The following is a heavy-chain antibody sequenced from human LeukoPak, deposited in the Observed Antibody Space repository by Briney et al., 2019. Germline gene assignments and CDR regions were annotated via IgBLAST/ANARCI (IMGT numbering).Heavy chain of an antibody. D-gene: IGHD4-17*01. J-gene: IGHJ4*02. CDR1: GFTFSSYG. Sequence: PGRSLRLSCAASGFTFSSYGMHWVRQAPGKGLEWVAVIWYDGSNQYYADSVKGRFTISRDNSKNTLYLQMNSLRAEDTAVYYCAKPTYSTVTTYYFDYWGQGTLVTVSS. V-gene: IGHV3-33*06. CDR3: AKPTYSTVTTYYFDY. CDR2: IWYDGSNQ.